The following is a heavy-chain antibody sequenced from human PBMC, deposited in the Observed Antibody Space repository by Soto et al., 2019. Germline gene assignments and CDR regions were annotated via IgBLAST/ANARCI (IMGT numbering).Heavy chain of an antibody. J-gene: IGHJ3*02. CDR1: GYPLTELS. D-gene: IGHD3-16*02. CDR3: ATALGTDDYIWGSYRRDAFDI. CDR2: FDPEDGET. Sequence: GASLKVSCKFSGYPLTELSSHWVRQAPGKGPEWLGGFDPEDGETIYAQKFQGRVTMTEDTSTDTAYMELSSLRSEDTAVYYCATALGTDDYIWGSYRRDAFDIWGQGRMVTV. V-gene: IGHV1-24*01.